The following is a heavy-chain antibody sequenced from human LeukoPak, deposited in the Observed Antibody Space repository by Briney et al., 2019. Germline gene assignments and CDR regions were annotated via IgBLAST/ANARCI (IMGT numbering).Heavy chain of an antibody. Sequence: ASVKVSCKASGYSFTSYYIHWVRQAPGQGLEWMGWINPGTGGPNYAQKFQGRVTMTRDTSASTDYMELSSLRSEDTAVYYCARAQLGSNRPGDYWGQGTLVTVSS. J-gene: IGHJ4*02. V-gene: IGHV1-2*02. CDR3: ARAQLGSNRPGDY. CDR1: GYSFTSYY. CDR2: INPGTGGP. D-gene: IGHD6-13*01.